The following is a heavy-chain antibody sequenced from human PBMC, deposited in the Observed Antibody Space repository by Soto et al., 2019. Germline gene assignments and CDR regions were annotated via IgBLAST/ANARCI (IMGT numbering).Heavy chain of an antibody. V-gene: IGHV4-59*01. CDR3: ARAPETAMAYFDY. CDR2: IYYSGST. CDR1: GGSISSYY. D-gene: IGHD5-18*01. Sequence: QVQLQESGPGLVKPSETLSLTCTVSGGSISSYYWSWIRQPPGKGLEWIGYIYYSGSTNYNPSLKSRVTISVDTSKNQFSLKLSSVTAADTAVYYCARAPETAMAYFDYWGQGTLVTVSS. J-gene: IGHJ4*02.